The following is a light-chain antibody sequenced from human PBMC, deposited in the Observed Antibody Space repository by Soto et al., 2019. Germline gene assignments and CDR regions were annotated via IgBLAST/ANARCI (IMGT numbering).Light chain of an antibody. CDR1: SSNIGSNT. J-gene: IGLJ3*02. CDR3: AAWDGRLNGWV. Sequence: QSVLTQPPSASGTPGQRVTISCSGSSSNIGSNTVHWYQQLPGTAPKPLIYDTNRRPSGVPDRFSGSKSGTSASLAISGLQSEDEGDYYCAAWDGRLNGWVFGGGTQLTVL. CDR2: DTN. V-gene: IGLV1-44*01.